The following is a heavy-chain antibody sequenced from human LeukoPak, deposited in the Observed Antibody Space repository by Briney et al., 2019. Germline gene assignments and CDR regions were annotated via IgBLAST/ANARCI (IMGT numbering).Heavy chain of an antibody. CDR2: IYYSGST. J-gene: IGHJ5*02. Sequence: PSETLSLTCTVSGGSISSSSYYWGWIRQPPGKGLEWIGSIYYSGSTYYNPSLKSRVTISVDTSKNQFSLKLSSVTAADPAVYYCAREGRPDHYDSSGYLDGWFDPWGQGTLVTVSS. V-gene: IGHV4-39*07. CDR1: GGSISSSSYY. CDR3: AREGRPDHYDSSGYLDGWFDP. D-gene: IGHD3-22*01.